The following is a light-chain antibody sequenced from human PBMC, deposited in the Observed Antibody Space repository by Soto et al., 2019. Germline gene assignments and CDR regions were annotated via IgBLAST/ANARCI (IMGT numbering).Light chain of an antibody. V-gene: IGLV2-14*01. CDR3: SSYTSSSTVV. J-gene: IGLJ2*01. CDR1: SSDVGGYNY. CDR2: DAI. Sequence: QSVLTQPASVSGSPGQSITISCTGTSSDVGGYNYVSWYQQHPGKPPKLMIYDAINRPSGVSNRFSGSKSGNTASLTISGLQAEDEADYYCSSYTSSSTVVFGGGTKVTVL.